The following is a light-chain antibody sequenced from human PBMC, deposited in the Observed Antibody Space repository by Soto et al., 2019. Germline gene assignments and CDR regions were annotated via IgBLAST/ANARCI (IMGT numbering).Light chain of an antibody. CDR1: SNDVGAFNY. J-gene: IGLJ2*01. Sequence: QSALTQPASVSGSPGQSITISCTGTSNDVGAFNYVSWYQQYPGKAPKLIIYEVSNRPSGVSNRLSGSKSGNTASLTISGLQAEDEADYYCNSYASSSARVFGGGAKLTVL. CDR3: NSYASSSARV. V-gene: IGLV2-14*01. CDR2: EVS.